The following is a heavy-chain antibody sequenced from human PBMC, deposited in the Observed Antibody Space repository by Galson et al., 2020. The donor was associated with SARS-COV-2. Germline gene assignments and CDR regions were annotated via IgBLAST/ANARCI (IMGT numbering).Heavy chain of an antibody. J-gene: IGHJ6*02. V-gene: IGHV1-2*02. Sequence: ASVKVSCKASGYTFTGYYMHWVRQAPGQGLEWMGWINPNSGGTNYAQKFQGRVTMTRDTSISTAYMELSRLRSDDTAVYYCAREGYCSSTSCYEVVYYYGMDVWGQGTTVSVSS. D-gene: IGHD2-2*01. CDR1: GYTFTGYY. CDR2: INPNSGGT. CDR3: AREGYCSSTSCYEVVYYYGMDV.